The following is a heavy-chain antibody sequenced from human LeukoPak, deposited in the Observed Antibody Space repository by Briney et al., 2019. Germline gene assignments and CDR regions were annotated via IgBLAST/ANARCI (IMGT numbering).Heavy chain of an antibody. V-gene: IGHV4-38-2*02. CDR3: ARVRIDYYDSSGYYLGAFDI. J-gene: IGHJ3*02. Sequence: SETLSLTCTVSGYSISSGYYWAWIRPPPGKGLEWSGSIYHSGSTYYNPSLNSRVTISVDTSKNHFSLKLSSVTATDTAVYYCARVRIDYYDSSGYYLGAFDIWGQGTMVTVSS. CDR1: GYSISSGYY. CDR2: IYHSGST. D-gene: IGHD3-22*01.